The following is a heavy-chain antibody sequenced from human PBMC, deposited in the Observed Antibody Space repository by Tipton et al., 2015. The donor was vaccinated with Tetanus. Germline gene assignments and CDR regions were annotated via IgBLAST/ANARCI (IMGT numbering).Heavy chain of an antibody. Sequence: SLRLSCVASGFSFSSYGMHWVRQAPGKGLEWLAVSWYDGTDKYYADSVKGRFTISRDNSKNTLYLQMNSLRAEDTALYYCAREADCSGGSCFSGDFDTWGQGTQVTVSS. CDR1: GFSFSSYG. D-gene: IGHD2-15*01. V-gene: IGHV3-33*08. J-gene: IGHJ4*02. CDR2: SWYDGTDK. CDR3: AREADCSGGSCFSGDFDT.